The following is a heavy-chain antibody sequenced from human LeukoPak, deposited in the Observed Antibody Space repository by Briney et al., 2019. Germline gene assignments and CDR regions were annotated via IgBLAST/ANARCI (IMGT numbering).Heavy chain of an antibody. CDR1: GGSVSSGSYY. Sequence: PSETLSLTCTVSGGSVSSGSYYWSWIRQPPGKGLEWIGYIYYSGSTNYNPSLKSRVTISVDTSKNQFSLKLSSVTAADTAVYYCARRDCGSTSCHFDYWGQGTLVTVSS. J-gene: IGHJ4*02. D-gene: IGHD2-2*01. CDR3: ARRDCGSTSCHFDY. V-gene: IGHV4-61*01. CDR2: IYYSGST.